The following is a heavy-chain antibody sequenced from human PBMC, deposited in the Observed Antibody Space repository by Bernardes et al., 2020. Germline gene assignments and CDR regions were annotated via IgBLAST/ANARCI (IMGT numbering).Heavy chain of an antibody. CDR1: GGSISSYY. D-gene: IGHD4-17*01. Sequence: SETLSLTCTVSGGSISSYYWSWIRQPPGKGLEWIGYIYYSGSTNYNPSLKSRVTISVDTSKNQFSLKLSSVTAADTAVYYCARARETTVTTFSYYGMDVWGQGTTVTVSS. J-gene: IGHJ6*02. CDR2: IYYSGST. V-gene: IGHV4-59*01. CDR3: ARARETTVTTFSYYGMDV.